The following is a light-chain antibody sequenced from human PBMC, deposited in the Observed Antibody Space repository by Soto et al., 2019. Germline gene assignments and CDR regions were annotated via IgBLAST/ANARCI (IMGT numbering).Light chain of an antibody. Sequence: DIQMTLSPSSLSASVGDIVTITCRASQSISTWLAWFQQKPGKAPKLLXYRASSLESGAPSRFSGTGSGTEFTLTISSLQPDDFESYYCQQYDDYPWTFGQGTKVDIK. V-gene: IGKV1-5*03. CDR3: QQYDDYPWT. CDR2: RAS. J-gene: IGKJ1*01. CDR1: QSISTW.